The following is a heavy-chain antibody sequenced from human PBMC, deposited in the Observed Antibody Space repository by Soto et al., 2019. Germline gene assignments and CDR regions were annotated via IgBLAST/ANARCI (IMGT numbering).Heavy chain of an antibody. CDR2: ISYDGSNK. CDR3: AKDLRYCSSTSCWVYYGMDV. V-gene: IGHV3-30*18. Sequence: LRLSCAASVFAFSSYGMHWVRQAPGKGLEWVAVISYDGSNKYYADSVKGRFTISRDNSKNTLYLQMNSLRAEDTAVYYCAKDLRYCSSTSCWVYYGMDVWGQGTPVTVXS. D-gene: IGHD2-2*01. CDR1: VFAFSSYG. J-gene: IGHJ6*02.